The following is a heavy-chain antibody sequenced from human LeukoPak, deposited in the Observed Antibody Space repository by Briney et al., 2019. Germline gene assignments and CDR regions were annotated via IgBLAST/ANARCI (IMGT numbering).Heavy chain of an antibody. J-gene: IGHJ5*02. CDR2: INPNSGGT. CDR3: ARVEIGWYDWFHP. Sequence: EASVKVSCKASGYTFTGYYMHWVRQAPGQGLEWMGWINPNSGGTNYAQKFQGRVTMTRDTSISTAYMELSRLRSDDTAVYYCARVEIGWYDWFHPWGQGTLVTVSS. D-gene: IGHD2-15*01. CDR1: GYTFTGYY. V-gene: IGHV1-2*02.